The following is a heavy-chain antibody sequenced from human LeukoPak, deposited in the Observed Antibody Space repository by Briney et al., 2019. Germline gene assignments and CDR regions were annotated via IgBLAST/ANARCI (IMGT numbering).Heavy chain of an antibody. V-gene: IGHV3-48*04. CDR2: ISSSSSSM. CDR3: ARATVQYYYDSSGYLDY. Sequence: PGGSLRLSCAASGFTFSTYIMNWVRQAPGKGLEWVSCISSSSSSMYYADSVKGRFTISRDNAQNSLYLQMNSLRAEDTAVYYCARATVQYYYDSSGYLDYWGQGTLVTVSS. D-gene: IGHD3-22*01. J-gene: IGHJ4*02. CDR1: GFTFSTYI.